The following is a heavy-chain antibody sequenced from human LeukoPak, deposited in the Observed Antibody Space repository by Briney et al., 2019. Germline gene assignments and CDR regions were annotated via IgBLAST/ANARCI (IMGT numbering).Heavy chain of an antibody. CDR2: INPNSGGT. CDR3: ARAVNYEATSLFDY. V-gene: IGHV1-2*06. CDR1: GYTFTGYY. J-gene: IGHJ4*02. D-gene: IGHD3-16*01. Sequence: ASVKISCKASGYTFTGYYMHWVRQAPGQGLEWMGRINPNSGGTNYAQKFQGRVTMTRDTSISTAYMELNRLRSDDTAVYYCARAVNYEATSLFDYWGQGTLVTVSS.